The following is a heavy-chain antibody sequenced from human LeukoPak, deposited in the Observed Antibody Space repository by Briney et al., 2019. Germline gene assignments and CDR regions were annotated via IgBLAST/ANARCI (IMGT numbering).Heavy chain of an antibody. CDR3: ARGRGVTIYYYYYGMDV. CDR1: GYTFTNYY. D-gene: IGHD4-17*01. V-gene: IGHV1-2*04. Sequence: ASVKVSCKASGYTFTNYYMHWVRQAPGQGLEWMGWINPNSGGTNYAQKFQGWVTMTRDTSISTAYMELSRLRSDDTAVYYCARGRGVTIYYYYYGMDVWGQGTTVTVSS. CDR2: INPNSGGT. J-gene: IGHJ6*02.